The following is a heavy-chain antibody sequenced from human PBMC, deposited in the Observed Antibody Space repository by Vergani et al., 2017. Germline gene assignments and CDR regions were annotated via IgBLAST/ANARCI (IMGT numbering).Heavy chain of an antibody. CDR2: IYTSGST. CDR3: ARAAIYYDNNPTGEP. CDR1: GGSISSGSYY. J-gene: IGHJ5*02. D-gene: IGHD3-22*01. Sequence: QVQLQESGPGLVKPSQTLSLTCTVSGGSISSGSYYWSWIRQPAGKGLEWIGRIYTSGSTNYNPSLKSRVTISVETSKNQFSLKLSSVTAADTAVYYCARAAIYYDNNPTGEPWGQGTLVTVSS. V-gene: IGHV4-61*02.